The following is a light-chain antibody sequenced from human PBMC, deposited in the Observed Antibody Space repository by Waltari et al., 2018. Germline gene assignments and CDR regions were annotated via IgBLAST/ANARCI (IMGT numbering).Light chain of an antibody. V-gene: IGLV2-8*01. CDR2: EVT. CDR3: SSYAGSNNFV. CDR1: SSDVGAYNY. J-gene: IGLJ1*01. Sequence: QSALTQPPSASGSPGQSVTISCTGTSSDVGAYNYVSWYQQHPGKAPKLIIYEVTTRPPGVPDRFSGSKSGDTASLTVSGLQVEDEADYYCSSYAGSNNFVFGTGTKVTVL.